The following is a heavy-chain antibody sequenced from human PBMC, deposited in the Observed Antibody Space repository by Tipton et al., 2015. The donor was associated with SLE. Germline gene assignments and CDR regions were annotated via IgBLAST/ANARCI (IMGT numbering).Heavy chain of an antibody. D-gene: IGHD1-26*01. Sequence: TLSLTCSVSGGSITNSNYFWGWIRQPPGKGLEWIGNIYYSGSPYYNPSLKSRVTISVNTSKNQFSLRLSSVTAADTAVFYCARGVSSVGSFRDAFDIWGQGTMVTVSS. CDR2: IYYSGSP. CDR1: GGSITNSNYF. J-gene: IGHJ3*02. V-gene: IGHV4-39*07. CDR3: ARGVSSVGSFRDAFDI.